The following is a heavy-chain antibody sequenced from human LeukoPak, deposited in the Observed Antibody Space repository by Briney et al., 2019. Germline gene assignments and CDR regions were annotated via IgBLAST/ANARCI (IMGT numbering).Heavy chain of an antibody. CDR1: GFTFSDYW. Sequence: GGSLRLSCETSGFTFSDYWVHWVRQAPGKGVEWVSRINTDGTFTRYPDSVQGRFTISRDTAKNTLLLQMNSLRAEDTVVYYCAREAKVGGALQYWGQGTLVSVSS. CDR3: AREAKVGGALQY. V-gene: IGHV3-74*01. J-gene: IGHJ4*02. D-gene: IGHD1-26*01. CDR2: INTDGTFT.